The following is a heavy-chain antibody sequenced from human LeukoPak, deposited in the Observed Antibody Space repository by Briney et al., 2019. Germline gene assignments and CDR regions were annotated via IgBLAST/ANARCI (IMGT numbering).Heavy chain of an antibody. CDR2: ISGSSSYI. J-gene: IGHJ4*02. D-gene: IGHD1-26*01. CDR3: ARDLLGWELHYFDY. V-gene: IGHV3-21*01. Sequence: GGSLRLSCAASGFAFSTYNMNWVRQAPGKGLEWVSSISGSSSYIYYADSVKGRFSISRDNAKNSLYLQMNSLRAEDTAVYYCARDLLGWELHYFDYWGQGTLVTVSS. CDR1: GFAFSTYN.